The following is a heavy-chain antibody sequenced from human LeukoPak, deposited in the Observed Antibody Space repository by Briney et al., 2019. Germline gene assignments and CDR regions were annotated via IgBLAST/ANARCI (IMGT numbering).Heavy chain of an antibody. CDR2: IIPIFGTA. CDR1: GGTFSSYA. V-gene: IGHV1-69*05. CDR3: ARDKAAKRYYYYMDV. Sequence: SVKVSCKASGGTFSSYAISWVRQAPGQGLEWMGGIIPIFGTANYAQKFQGRVTITTDESTSTAYMELSSLRSEDTAVYYCARDKAAKRYYYYMDVWGKGTTVTVSS. J-gene: IGHJ6*03. D-gene: IGHD6-13*01.